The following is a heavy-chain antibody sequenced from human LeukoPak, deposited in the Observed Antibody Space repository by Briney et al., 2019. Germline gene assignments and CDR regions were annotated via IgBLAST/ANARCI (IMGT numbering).Heavy chain of an antibody. D-gene: IGHD2/OR15-2a*01. J-gene: IGHJ4*02. V-gene: IGHV6-1*01. Sequence: SQTLPLTCGISGDSVSSYSAAWNWIRQSPSRGLEWLGRTYYRSKWYSEYAVSMKTRVTFNSDTSKNQFSLQLNSVTPEDTAVYYCARDSISPMQLDYWGQGILVTVSS. CDR1: GDSVSSYSAA. CDR3: ARDSISPMQLDY. CDR2: TYYRSKWYS.